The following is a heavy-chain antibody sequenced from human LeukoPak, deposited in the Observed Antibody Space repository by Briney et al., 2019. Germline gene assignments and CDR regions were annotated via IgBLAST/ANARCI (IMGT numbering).Heavy chain of an antibody. CDR1: GYTFTSYY. D-gene: IGHD3-3*01. J-gene: IGHJ5*02. Sequence: GASVKVSYKASGYTFTSYYMHWVRQAPGQGLEWMGIINPSGGSTSYAQKFQGRVTMTRDTSTSTVYMELSSLRSEDTAVYYCARTLITNFGVVIRPVDFNWFDPWGQGTLVTVSS. CDR2: INPSGGST. CDR3: ARTLITNFGVVIRPVDFNWFDP. V-gene: IGHV1-46*01.